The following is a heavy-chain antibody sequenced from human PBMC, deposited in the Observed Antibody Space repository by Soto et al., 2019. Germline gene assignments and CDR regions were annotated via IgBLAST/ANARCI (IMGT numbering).Heavy chain of an antibody. CDR2: LYDVDVS. V-gene: IGHV3-53*01. CDR1: GLTISGKKY. J-gene: IGHJ3*01. Sequence: DVQLVESGGGLIQPGESLRLSCAAFGLTISGKKYVAWVRQAPGKGLEWDSALYDVDVSFYADSVTGRFTTTSDSSKTTVYLQMNDLRPDDTAVYYCATWHEREHAFDVWGQGTTVTISS. CDR3: ATWHEREHAFDV. D-gene: IGHD1-1*01.